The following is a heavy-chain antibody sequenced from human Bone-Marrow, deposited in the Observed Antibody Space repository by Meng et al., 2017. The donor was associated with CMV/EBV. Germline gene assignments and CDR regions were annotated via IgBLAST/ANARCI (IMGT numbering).Heavy chain of an antibody. CDR2: ISWNSGSI. Sequence: SLKISCAASGFTFDDYAMHWVRQAPGKGLEWVSGISWNSGSIGYADAVKGRFTISRDNAKNSLYLQMNSLRAEDTAVYYCARVDYDFWSGSYYYYGTDVWGQGTTVTVSS. D-gene: IGHD3-3*01. CDR3: ARVDYDFWSGSYYYYGTDV. V-gene: IGHV3-9*01. CDR1: GFTFDDYA. J-gene: IGHJ6*02.